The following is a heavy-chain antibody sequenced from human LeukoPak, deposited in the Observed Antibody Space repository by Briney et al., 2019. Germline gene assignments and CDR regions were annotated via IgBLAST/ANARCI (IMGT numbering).Heavy chain of an antibody. CDR1: GFTFSTYS. D-gene: IGHD1-26*01. J-gene: IGHJ6*02. CDR3: ASLRGSYYVDYYAMDV. CDR2: ISSSSSDI. Sequence: GGSLRLSFAASGFTFSTYSMNWVRQAPGKGLEWVSSISSSSSDIYYADSVRGLFTISRDNAKNSLFLQMNSLRAEDTAVYYCASLRGSYYVDYYAMDVWGQGTTVTVSS. V-gene: IGHV3-21*01.